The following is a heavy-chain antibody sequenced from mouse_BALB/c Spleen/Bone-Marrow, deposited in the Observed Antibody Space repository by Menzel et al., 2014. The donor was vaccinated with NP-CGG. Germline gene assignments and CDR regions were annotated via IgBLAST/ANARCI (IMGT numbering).Heavy chain of an antibody. V-gene: IGHV14-3*02. CDR1: GFNIKDTY. CDR3: ASYRYAWYFDV. Sequence: VRLQQSGAELVKPGASVKLSCTASGFNIKDTYMHWVKQRPEQGLEWIGRIDPANGNIKYDPKFQGKATITADTSSNTAYLQLSSLTSEDTAVYYCASYRYAWYFDVWGAGTTVTVSS. D-gene: IGHD2-14*01. CDR2: IDPANGNI. J-gene: IGHJ1*01.